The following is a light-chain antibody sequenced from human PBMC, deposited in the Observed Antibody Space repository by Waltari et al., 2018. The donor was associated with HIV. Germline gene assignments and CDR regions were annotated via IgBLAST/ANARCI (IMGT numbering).Light chain of an antibody. CDR1: SCYVGGYQY. Sequence: QSALTQPASVSGSPGQSITTSCTGTSCYVGGYQYVSWYQQHPGKAPKLMIFDVNNRPSGVSNRFSGSKSGNTASLTISGLQAEDEADYYCTSYTSTSTYVFGTGTKVTVL. V-gene: IGLV2-14*01. J-gene: IGLJ1*01. CDR2: DVN. CDR3: TSYTSTSTYV.